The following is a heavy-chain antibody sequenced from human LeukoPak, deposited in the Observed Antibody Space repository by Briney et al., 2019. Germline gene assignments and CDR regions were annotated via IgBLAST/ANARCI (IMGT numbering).Heavy chain of an antibody. J-gene: IGHJ3*02. CDR1: GFTVSTNY. V-gene: IGHV3-66*02. CDR3: ARVEYSSSSGAFDI. CDR2: IYSGDNT. D-gene: IGHD6-6*01. Sequence: PGGSLRLSCAASGFTVSTNYMSWVRQAPGKGLDWVSVIYSGDNTYYADSVKGRFTISRVTSKNTLYLQMNSLRAEDTAVYYCARVEYSSSSGAFDIWGQGTMVTVSS.